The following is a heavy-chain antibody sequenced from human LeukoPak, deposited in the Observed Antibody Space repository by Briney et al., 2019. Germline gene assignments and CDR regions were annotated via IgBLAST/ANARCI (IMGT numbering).Heavy chain of an antibody. V-gene: IGHV3-21*01. CDR1: GFTFSSYS. CDR2: ISSSSSYI. D-gene: IGHD2-2*01. J-gene: IGHJ5*02. CDR3: ASLLGYCSSTSCPTEYNWFDP. Sequence: GGSLRLSCAASGFTFSSYSMNWVRQAPGKGLEWVSSISSSSSYIYYADSVKGRFTISRDNAKNSLYLQMNSLRAEDTAVYYCASLLGYCSSTSCPTEYNWFDPWGQGTLVTVSS.